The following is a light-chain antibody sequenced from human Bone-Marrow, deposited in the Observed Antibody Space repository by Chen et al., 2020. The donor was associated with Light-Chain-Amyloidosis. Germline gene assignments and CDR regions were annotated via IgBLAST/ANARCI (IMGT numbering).Light chain of an antibody. CDR1: LSISSY. CDR2: DAS. CDR3: QQRANWPWT. J-gene: IGKJ1*01. Sequence: EIVLTQSPATLSLSPGERATLSCRASLSISSYLAWYQQKPGQAPRLLIYDASNRATGIPARFSGSGSGTDFTLTLSSLEPEDLAVYYCQQRANWPWTFGQGTKVEI. V-gene: IGKV3-11*01.